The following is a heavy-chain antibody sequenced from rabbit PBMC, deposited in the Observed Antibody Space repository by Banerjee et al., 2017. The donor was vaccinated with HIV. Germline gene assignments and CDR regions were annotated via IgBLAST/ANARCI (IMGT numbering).Heavy chain of an antibody. CDR3: ARGSNWYRSNL. V-gene: IGHV1S45*01. CDR1: GFSFSSTYW. CDR2: IDVGSSGST. Sequence: QEQLVESGGGLVQPGGSLTLTCTASGFSFSSTYWICWVRQAPGKGLEWIACIDVGSSGSTWYASWAKGRFTISKASSTTVTLQMTSLTAADTATYFCARGSNWYRSNLWGQGTLVTVS. D-gene: IGHD4-2*01. J-gene: IGHJ4*01.